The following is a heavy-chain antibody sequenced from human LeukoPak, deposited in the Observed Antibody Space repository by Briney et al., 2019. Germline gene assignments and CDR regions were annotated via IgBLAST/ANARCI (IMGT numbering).Heavy chain of an antibody. V-gene: IGHV7-4-1*02. D-gene: IGHD3-9*01. J-gene: IGHJ4*02. CDR2: TNTNTGNP. CDR1: GYTFTSYA. CDR3: ARRARYDILTGYYIDY. Sequence: ASVKVSCKASGYTFTSYAMDWVRQAPGQGLEWMGWTNTNTGNPTYAQGFTGRFVFSLDTSVSTAYLQISSLKAEDTAVYYCARRARYDILTGYYIDYWGQGTLVTVSS.